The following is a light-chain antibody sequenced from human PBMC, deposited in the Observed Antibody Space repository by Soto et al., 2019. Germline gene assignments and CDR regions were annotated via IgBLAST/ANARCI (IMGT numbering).Light chain of an antibody. V-gene: IGKV3-11*01. J-gene: IGKJ4*01. Sequence: EIVLTQSPATLSLSPGERATLSCRASQSVSSYLAWYQQKPGQAPRLLTYDASNRASGIPARFSGSGSGTDFTLTISSLEPEDFAVYYCQQRSNWLTFGGGTKVEIK. CDR1: QSVSSY. CDR2: DAS. CDR3: QQRSNWLT.